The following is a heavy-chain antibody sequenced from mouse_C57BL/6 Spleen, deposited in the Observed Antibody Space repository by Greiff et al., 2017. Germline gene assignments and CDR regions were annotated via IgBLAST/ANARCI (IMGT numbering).Heavy chain of an antibody. J-gene: IGHJ1*03. CDR3: ARGYDDYDGDFEV. Sequence: VQLQQSGPELVKPGASVKIPCKASGYTFTDYNMDWVKQSHGKSLEWIGDINPNNGGTIYNQKFKGKATLPVDKSSSTAYMELHSLTSEDTAVYYCARGYDDYDGDFEVWGTGTTVTVSS. D-gene: IGHD2-4*01. CDR2: INPNNGGT. V-gene: IGHV1-18*01. CDR1: GYTFTDYN.